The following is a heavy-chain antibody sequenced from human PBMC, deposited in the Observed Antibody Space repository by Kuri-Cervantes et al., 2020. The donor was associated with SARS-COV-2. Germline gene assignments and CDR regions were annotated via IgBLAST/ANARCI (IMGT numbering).Heavy chain of an antibody. CDR2: ISYDGSNK. V-gene: IGHV3-30-3*01. D-gene: IGHD6-19*01. CDR1: GCSFSSYA. J-gene: IGHJ4*02. Sequence: LNFPLVAGGCSFSSYAMHWVRQAPGNGLEWVTVISYDGSNKYYADSVKGRFTISRDNSKNTLYLQMNSLRAEVTAVYYCARDDVSWGIAVAGTFFAYWGQGTLVTVSS. CDR3: ARDDVSWGIAVAGTFFAY.